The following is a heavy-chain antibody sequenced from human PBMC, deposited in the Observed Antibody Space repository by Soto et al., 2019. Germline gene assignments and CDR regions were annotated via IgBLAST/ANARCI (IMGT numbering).Heavy chain of an antibody. J-gene: IGHJ4*02. D-gene: IGHD1-1*01. CDR3: AAGGTRWRPSPSDY. Sequence: QVQLLQSGAEVKKPGASVKVSCKVSGHTLTELSMHWVRQAPGRGLEWMGGFEPEDGETIFAQKFQGRVTMTEVTSTDSTYMQPTSLRSEDTAVYYCAAGGTRWRPSPSDYWGQGTLVTISS. CDR1: GHTLTELS. CDR2: FEPEDGET. V-gene: IGHV1-24*01.